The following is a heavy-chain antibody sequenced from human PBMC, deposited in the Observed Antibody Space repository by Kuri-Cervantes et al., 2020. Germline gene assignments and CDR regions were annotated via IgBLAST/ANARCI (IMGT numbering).Heavy chain of an antibody. D-gene: IGHD5-18*01. Sequence: GESLKISCAASGFTFTSYAMSWVRQAPGKGLEWVSVINNSGGSTYYADSVKGRFTISRDNSKNTLYLQMNSLRAEDTAVYYCAREGYSYGEFDYWGQGTLVTVSS. CDR1: GFTFTSYA. CDR2: INNSGGST. V-gene: IGHV3-23*01. J-gene: IGHJ4*02. CDR3: AREGYSYGEFDY.